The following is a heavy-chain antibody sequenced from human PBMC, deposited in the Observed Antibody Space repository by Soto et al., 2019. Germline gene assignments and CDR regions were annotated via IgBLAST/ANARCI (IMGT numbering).Heavy chain of an antibody. CDR3: AREIDGSYGMDV. J-gene: IGHJ6*02. D-gene: IGHD2-2*03. CDR2: IIPMFGTA. Sequence: QVQLVQSGAEVKKPGSSVKVSCKASGDTFSTDSISWVRQAPGQGLEWMGGIIPMFGTANNAQKFQGRVTITADESTSTAYMELSSLRSEDTAVYFCAREIDGSYGMDVWGQGTTVTVAS. V-gene: IGHV1-69*12. CDR1: GDTFSTDS.